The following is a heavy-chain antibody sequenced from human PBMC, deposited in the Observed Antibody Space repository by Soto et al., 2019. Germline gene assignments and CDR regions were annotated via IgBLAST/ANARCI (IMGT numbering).Heavy chain of an antibody. V-gene: IGHV4-34*01. J-gene: IGHJ4*02. CDR2: INHSGST. CDR3: ARGQYVRFGELFAYYFDY. D-gene: IGHD3-10*01. CDR1: GGSFSGYY. Sequence: SETLSLTCAVYGGSFSGYYWSWIRQPPGKGLEWIGEINHSGSTNYNPSLKSRVTISVDTSKNQFSLKLSSVTAADTAVYYYARGQYVRFGELFAYYFDYWGQGTLVTVSS.